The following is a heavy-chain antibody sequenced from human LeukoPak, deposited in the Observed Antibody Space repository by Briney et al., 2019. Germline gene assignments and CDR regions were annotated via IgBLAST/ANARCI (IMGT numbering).Heavy chain of an antibody. V-gene: IGHV4-39*07. D-gene: IGHD3-10*01. CDR1: GGSISSSSYY. Sequence: SQTLSLTCTVSGGSISSSSYYWGWIRQPPGKGLEWIGSIYYSGSTYYNPSLKSRVTISVDTSKNQFSLKLSSVTAADTAVYYCASEQFWFGEFWEGRGQGTLVTVSS. CDR3: ASEQFWFGEFWEG. CDR2: IYYSGST. J-gene: IGHJ4*02.